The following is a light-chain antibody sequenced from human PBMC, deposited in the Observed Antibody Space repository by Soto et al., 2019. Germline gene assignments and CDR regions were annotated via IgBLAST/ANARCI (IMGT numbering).Light chain of an antibody. CDR3: QQTFSKFLYT. J-gene: IGKJ2*01. CDR2: WAS. Sequence: DIVMAQSPDSLAVSLGERATINCKSSQSVLYSSNNKNYLAWFQQKPGQPPKLLIYWASTRESGVPDRFSGSGSGTDFTLTISSLQPEDFATYYCQQTFSKFLYTFGQGTKLEIK. CDR1: QSVLYSSNNKNY. V-gene: IGKV4-1*01.